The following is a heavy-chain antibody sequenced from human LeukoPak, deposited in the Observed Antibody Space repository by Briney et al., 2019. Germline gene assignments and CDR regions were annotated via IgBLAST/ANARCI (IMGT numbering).Heavy chain of an antibody. CDR1: GFTFSDHY. D-gene: IGHD3-22*01. CDR3: ARSPYESSDYFDQHAFDI. J-gene: IGHJ3*02. CDR2: TRNKLNSNTA. V-gene: IGHV3-72*01. Sequence: GGSLRLSCAASGFTFSDHYMDWVRQAPGKGLEWLGRTRNKLNSNTAEYAASVKGRFTVSRDDSKNLLYLQMNSLKTEDTAVYYCARSPYESSDYFDQHAFDIWGQGTMVTVSS.